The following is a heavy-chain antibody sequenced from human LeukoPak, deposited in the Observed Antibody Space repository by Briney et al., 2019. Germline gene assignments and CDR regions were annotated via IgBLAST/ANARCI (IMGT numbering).Heavy chain of an antibody. V-gene: IGHV3-23*01. CDR3: SKDGRSTTPGY. CDR2: LSGNGSGGDT. Sequence: GGSLRLSCVASGITISDYVMSWVRQAPGKGLDWVSSLSGNGSGGDTYYTDSVKGRFTISRDNSKNTLYLQMNSLRAEDTAIYYCSKDGRSTTPGYWGQGTLVTVSS. J-gene: IGHJ4*02. CDR1: GITISDYV. D-gene: IGHD2/OR15-2a*01.